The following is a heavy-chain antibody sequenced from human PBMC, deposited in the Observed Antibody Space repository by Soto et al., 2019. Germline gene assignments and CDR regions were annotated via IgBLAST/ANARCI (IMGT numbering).Heavy chain of an antibody. J-gene: IGHJ3*02. Sequence: SETLSLTCTVSGGSISSYYWNWIRQPAGKGLEWIGRIYTSGSTNYNPSLTRRVTMSVDTSKNQFSLKLSSVTAADPAVYYCARDGPAHYYDSSGYYPDAFDIWGQGTMVTVSS. CDR2: IYTSGST. CDR1: GGSISSYY. CDR3: ARDGPAHYYDSSGYYPDAFDI. V-gene: IGHV4-4*07. D-gene: IGHD3-22*01.